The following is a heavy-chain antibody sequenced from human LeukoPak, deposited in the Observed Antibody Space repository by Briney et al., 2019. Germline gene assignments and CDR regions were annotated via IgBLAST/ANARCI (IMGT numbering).Heavy chain of an antibody. CDR3: AKGTLYSGINYFDY. D-gene: IGHD6-13*01. J-gene: IGHJ4*02. Sequence: HPGGSLRLSCAASGFTFSSYAMSWVRQAPGKGLEWVSTVGGSGGSTYYADSVKGRFTISRDNSKNTLYLQMNSLRAEDTAVYYCAKGTLYSGINYFDYWGQGTLVTVSS. V-gene: IGHV3-23*01. CDR1: GFTFSSYA. CDR2: VGGSGGST.